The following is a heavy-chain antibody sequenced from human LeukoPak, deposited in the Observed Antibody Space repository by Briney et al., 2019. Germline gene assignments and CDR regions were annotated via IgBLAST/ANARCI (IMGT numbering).Heavy chain of an antibody. CDR3: ARAAEWLPPADAFDI. CDR2: IYTSGST. CDR1: GGSISSGSYY. J-gene: IGHJ3*02. V-gene: IGHV4-61*02. D-gene: IGHD5-18*01. Sequence: SQTLSLTCTVSGGSISSGSYYWSWIRQPAGKGLEWIGRIYTSGSTNYNPSLKSRVTKSVDTSKNQFSLKLSSVTAADTAVYYCARAAEWLPPADAFDIWGQRTMVTVSS.